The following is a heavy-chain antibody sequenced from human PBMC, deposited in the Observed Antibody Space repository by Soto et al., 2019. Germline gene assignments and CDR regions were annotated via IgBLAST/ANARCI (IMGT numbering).Heavy chain of an antibody. CDR1: GGSISSYY. CDR2: IYYSGST. J-gene: IGHJ6*03. D-gene: IGHD2-15*01. V-gene: IGHV4-59*01. Sequence: SETLSLTCTVSGGSISSYYWSWIRQPPGEGLEWIGYIYYSGSTNYNPSLKSRVTISVDTSKNQFSLKLNSVTAADTAVYYCAREVVPAATDYYYYYMDVWGKGTTVTVS. CDR3: AREVVPAATDYYYYYMDV.